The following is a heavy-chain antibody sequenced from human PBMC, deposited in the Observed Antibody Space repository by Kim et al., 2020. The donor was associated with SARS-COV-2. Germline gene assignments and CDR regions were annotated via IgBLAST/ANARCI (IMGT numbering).Heavy chain of an antibody. CDR3: ARVSGGAFDI. CDR2: T. V-gene: IGHV3-74*01. J-gene: IGHJ3*02. D-gene: IGHD6-19*01. Sequence: TGSADSGKGRFTITRDNAKNTLYLQMNSLNPEDTAVYYCARVSGGAFDIWGQGTMVTVSS.